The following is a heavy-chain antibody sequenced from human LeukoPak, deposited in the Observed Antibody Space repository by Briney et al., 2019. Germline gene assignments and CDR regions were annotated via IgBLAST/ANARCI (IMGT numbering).Heavy chain of an antibody. Sequence: GGSLRLSCTAPAFTFSSYAMSWARQAPGKGLEWVSSISDSGVSTYYADSVKGRFTISRDNSKSTLYLQMNSLRAEDTAVYYCAKSRTIFGVVIVYFDYWGQGTLVTVSS. CDR2: ISDSGVST. D-gene: IGHD3-3*01. CDR1: AFTFSSYA. CDR3: AKSRTIFGVVIVYFDY. V-gene: IGHV3-23*01. J-gene: IGHJ4*02.